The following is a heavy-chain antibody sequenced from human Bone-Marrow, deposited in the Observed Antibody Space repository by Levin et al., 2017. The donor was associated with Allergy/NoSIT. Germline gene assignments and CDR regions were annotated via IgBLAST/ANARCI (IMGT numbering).Heavy chain of an antibody. D-gene: IGHD3-3*01. V-gene: IGHV4-59*11. CDR1: GDSISSHY. J-gene: IGHJ5*02. CDR2: IYYSGST. Sequence: PSETLSLTCIVSGDSISSHYWSWIRQAPGKGLEWIGSIYYSGSTDYNPSLRSRVTISIDTSKNQLSLKLNTVTAADTAAYYCARAVPVDSIFRNNWFDPWGQGTLVTVSS. CDR3: ARAVPVDSIFRNNWFDP.